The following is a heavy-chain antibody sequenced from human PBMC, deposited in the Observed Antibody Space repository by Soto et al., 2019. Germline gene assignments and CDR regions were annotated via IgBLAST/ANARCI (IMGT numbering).Heavy chain of an antibody. D-gene: IGHD2-15*01. CDR2: IYYSGIT. Sequence: PSETLSLTCTVSGGSISSYYWSWIRQPPGKGLEWIGYIYYSGITNYNPPLKSRVTISVDTSKNQFSLKLSSVTAADTAVYYCARDGRDSLAATGPNDAFDIWGQGTMVTVSS. CDR1: GGSISSYY. V-gene: IGHV4-59*01. J-gene: IGHJ3*02. CDR3: ARDGRDSLAATGPNDAFDI.